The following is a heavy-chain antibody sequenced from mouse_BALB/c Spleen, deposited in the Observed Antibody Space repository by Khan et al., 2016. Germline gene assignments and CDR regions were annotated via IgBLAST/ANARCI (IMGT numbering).Heavy chain of an antibody. D-gene: IGHD2-2*01. CDR2: ISYDGSN. CDR3: ATYGNDEGFAY. CDR1: GYSITSGYY. V-gene: IGHV3-6*02. Sequence: EVQLQESGPGLVKPSQSLSLTCSVTGYSITSGYYWNWIRQFPGNKLEWMGYISYDGSNNYNPSLKNRISITRDTSKNQFFLKLNSVTTEDTATYYCATYGNDEGFAYGGQGTLVTVSA. J-gene: IGHJ3*01.